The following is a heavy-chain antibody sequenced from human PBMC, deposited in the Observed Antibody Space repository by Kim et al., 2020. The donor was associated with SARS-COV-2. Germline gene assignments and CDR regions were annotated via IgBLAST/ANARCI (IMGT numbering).Heavy chain of an antibody. J-gene: IGHJ4*02. D-gene: IGHD3-10*01. CDR3: ARDVSGSGSYYPDS. CDR1: GFTFNKHS. CDR2: TSDRSTYI. V-gene: IGHV3-21*06. Sequence: GGSLRLSCEASGFTFNKHSMKWVRQAPGKGLEWVASTSDRSTYIHYGDSVKGRITISRDNARNSVFLQMTSLRAEDTGVYYCARDVSGSGSYYPDSWGQGTLVTVSS.